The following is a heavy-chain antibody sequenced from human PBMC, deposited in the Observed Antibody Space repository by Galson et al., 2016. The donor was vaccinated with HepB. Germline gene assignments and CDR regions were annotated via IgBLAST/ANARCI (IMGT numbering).Heavy chain of an antibody. CDR3: ARVRGQLSYFEY. J-gene: IGHJ4*02. CDR1: GGSISSGGYY. D-gene: IGHD5-18*01. V-gene: IGHV4-31*03. CDR2: IYYSGST. Sequence: TLSLTCTVSGGSISSGGYYWSWIRQHPGKGLEWIGYIYYSGSTYYNPSLKSRVTISVDTSKNQFSLKLSSVTAADTAVYYCARVRGQLSYFEYWGQGTLVTVSS.